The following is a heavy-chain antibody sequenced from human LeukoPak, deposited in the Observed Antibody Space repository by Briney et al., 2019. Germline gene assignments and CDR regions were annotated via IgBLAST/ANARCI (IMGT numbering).Heavy chain of an antibody. V-gene: IGHV4-59*08. J-gene: IGHJ4*02. Sequence: SETPSLTCTVSGGSISSSYWTWIRQSPGKGLEWIGSVYYSGSTHYNPSLKSRVTISVAASRTQFSLRLTSVTAADTAVYYCARLGELDSWGQGTLVAVSS. D-gene: IGHD1-7*01. CDR2: VYYSGST. CDR1: GGSISSSY. CDR3: ARLGELDS.